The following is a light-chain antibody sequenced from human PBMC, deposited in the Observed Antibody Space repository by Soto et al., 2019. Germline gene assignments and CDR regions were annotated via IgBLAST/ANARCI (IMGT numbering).Light chain of an antibody. J-gene: IGKJ5*01. CDR3: QHRYNWPPST. V-gene: IGKV3-11*01. CDR2: DAS. CDR1: QSVSSY. Sequence: ILLTQSPATLSLSPWERATLSCKASQSVSSYLAWYQQKPGQAPRLLLYDASNRATGIPARFSGSGSGTDFTLTISSLEPEDFAVYYCQHRYNWPPSTFGQGTRLEI.